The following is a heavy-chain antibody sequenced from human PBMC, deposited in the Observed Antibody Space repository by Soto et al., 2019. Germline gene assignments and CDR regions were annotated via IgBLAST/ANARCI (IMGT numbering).Heavy chain of an antibody. D-gene: IGHD6-19*01. CDR3: VRLNLVAGSRYFDY. CDR2: MRNKANSYII. Sequence: EVQLLESGGGLVEPGGSLRLSCAASGFTFSDRYMDWVRQAPERGLEWVGRMRNKANSYIIEYAASVKGRFTISRDDSKNSLYLQMNSLRTEDTAVYYCVRLNLVAGSRYFDYWGQGILVTVSS. J-gene: IGHJ4*02. CDR1: GFTFSDRY. V-gene: IGHV3-72*01.